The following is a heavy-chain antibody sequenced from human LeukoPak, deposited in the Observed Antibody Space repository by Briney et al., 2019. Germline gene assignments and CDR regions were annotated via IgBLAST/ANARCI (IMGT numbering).Heavy chain of an antibody. Sequence: EASVQVSCKASGYNFTSYGISWVRQAPGQGLEWRGWISAYNGNTNYSQKLQGRVTMTTDTSTSTAYMELRSLRSDDTAAYYCARSLGMITFGGVYDYWGQGTLVTVSS. J-gene: IGHJ4*02. CDR1: GYNFTSYG. D-gene: IGHD3-16*01. CDR2: ISAYNGNT. CDR3: ARSLGMITFGGVYDY. V-gene: IGHV1-18*01.